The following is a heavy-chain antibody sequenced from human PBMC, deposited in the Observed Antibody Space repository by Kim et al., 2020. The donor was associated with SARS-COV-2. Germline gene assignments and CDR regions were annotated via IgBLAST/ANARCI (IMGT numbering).Heavy chain of an antibody. Sequence: GGSLRLSCEGSGFTFSGYGMNWVRQAPGKGLEYVSSISPTGHSTTYAESVRGRFTISRDNSMNTFYLQMNSLRADDTATYYCAKGFDASWATGQYLYYWG. D-gene: IGHD2-2*01. CDR2: ISPTGHST. CDR3: AKGFDASWATGQYLYY. V-gene: IGHV3-23*01. CDR1: GFTFSGYG. J-gene: IGHJ4*01.